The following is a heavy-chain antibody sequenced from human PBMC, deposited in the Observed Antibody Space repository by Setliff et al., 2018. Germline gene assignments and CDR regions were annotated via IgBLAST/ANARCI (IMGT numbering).Heavy chain of an antibody. CDR3: ARDTEGRYNFWSGYYEDYYYHGMDV. Sequence: SETLSLTCTVSGGSISSSSYYWGWIRQPPGKGLEWIGSFYYSGSTYYNPSLKSRVTISVDTSKNQFSLKLSSVTAADTAVYYCARDTEGRYNFWSGYYEDYYYHGMDVWGQGTTVTVSS. CDR2: FYYSGST. J-gene: IGHJ6*02. D-gene: IGHD3-3*01. V-gene: IGHV4-39*07. CDR1: GGSISSSSYY.